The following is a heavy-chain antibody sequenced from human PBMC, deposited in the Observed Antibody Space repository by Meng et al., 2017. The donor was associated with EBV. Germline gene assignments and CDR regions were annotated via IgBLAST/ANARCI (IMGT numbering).Heavy chain of an antibody. V-gene: IGHV4-34*01. CDR2: LHHSGST. CDR3: ARVSPKRYFDYLAPPDY. J-gene: IGHJ4*02. Sequence: QVQLQQWGAGLLKPSXXLSLTSXVYGGSVNGYFWSWIRQLPGKGLEWIGELHHSGSTNYNPSLKSRLRISVDTSKNQFSLNLTSVTAADTAVYYCARVSPKRYFDYLAPPDYGGQGTLVTVSS. CDR1: GGSVNGYF. D-gene: IGHD3-9*01.